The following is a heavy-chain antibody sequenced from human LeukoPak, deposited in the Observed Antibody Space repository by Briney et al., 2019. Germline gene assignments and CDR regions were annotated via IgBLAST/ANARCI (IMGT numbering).Heavy chain of an antibody. D-gene: IGHD3/OR15-3a*01. CDR2: IYYSGST. CDR1: GGSISSGDYY. J-gene: IGHJ4*02. Sequence: SETLSLTCTVSGGSISSGDYYWSWIRQPPGKGLEWIGYIYYSGSTYYNPSLKSRVTISVDTSKNQFSLKLSSVTAADTAVYYCARWKPGLQNFDYWGQGTLVTVSS. CDR3: ARWKPGLQNFDY. V-gene: IGHV4-30-4*01.